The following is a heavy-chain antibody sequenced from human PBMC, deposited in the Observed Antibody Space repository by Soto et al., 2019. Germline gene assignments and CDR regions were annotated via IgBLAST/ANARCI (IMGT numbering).Heavy chain of an antibody. V-gene: IGHV3-7*05. J-gene: IGHJ5*02. CDR3: ARIRRLAAGTYNWFDP. CDR2: IKQDGSEK. Sequence: GGSLRLSCAASGFTFSSYWMSWVRQAPGKGLEWVANIKQDGSEKYYVDSVKGRFTISRDNAKNSLYLQMNSLRAEDTAVYYCARIRRLAAGTYNWFDPWGQGTLVTVSS. D-gene: IGHD6-13*01. CDR1: GFTFSSYW.